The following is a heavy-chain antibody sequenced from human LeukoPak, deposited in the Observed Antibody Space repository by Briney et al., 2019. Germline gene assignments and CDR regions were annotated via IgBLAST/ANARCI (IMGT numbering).Heavy chain of an antibody. CDR2: ISSSGSTI. CDR1: GFTFSSYE. J-gene: IGHJ4*02. Sequence: GGSLRLSCAASGFTFSSYEMNWVRQAPGKRLEWVSYISSSGSTIYYADSVKGRFTISRDNAKNSLYLQMSSLRAEDTAVYYCHALWFGELSREYWGQGTLVTVSS. CDR3: HALWFGELSREY. D-gene: IGHD3-10*01. V-gene: IGHV3-48*03.